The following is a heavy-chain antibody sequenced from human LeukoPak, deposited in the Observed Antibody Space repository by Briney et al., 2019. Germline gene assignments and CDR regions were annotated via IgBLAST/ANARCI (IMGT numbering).Heavy chain of an antibody. CDR2: IIPVIGTG. J-gene: IGHJ4*02. CDR3: ANDDRRSSGFSFDS. CDR1: GDTFVSHA. D-gene: IGHD6-19*01. Sequence: SVKVSCKASGDTFVSHAITWVRQAPGQGLEWMGRIIPVIGTGNYAQKFQGRVTITADKSTSTVYMELNSLRSEDTAVYFCANDDRRSSGFSFDSWGQGTLVTVSS. V-gene: IGHV1-69*04.